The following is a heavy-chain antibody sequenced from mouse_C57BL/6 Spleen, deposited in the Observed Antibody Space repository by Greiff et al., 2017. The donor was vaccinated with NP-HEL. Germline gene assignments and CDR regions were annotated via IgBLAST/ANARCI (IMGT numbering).Heavy chain of an antibody. V-gene: IGHV1-69*01. J-gene: IGHJ3*01. D-gene: IGHD2-4*01. CDR2: IDPSDSYT. CDR1: GYTFTSYW. CDR3: ARQGDYDGGFAY. Sequence: VQLQQSGAELVMPGASVKLSCKASGYTFTSYWMHWVKQRPGQGLEWIGEIDPSDSYTNYNQKFKGKSTLTVDKSSSTAYMQLSSLTSEDSAVYYCARQGDYDGGFAYWGQGTLVTVSA.